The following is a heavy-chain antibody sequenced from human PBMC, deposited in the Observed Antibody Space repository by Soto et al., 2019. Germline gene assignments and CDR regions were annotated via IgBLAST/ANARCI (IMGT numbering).Heavy chain of an antibody. J-gene: IGHJ3*02. CDR2: ISAYNGNT. CDR3: ARSPLGTVVVVAVPLADI. Sequence: GASVKVSCKASGYTLTSYGISWVRQAPGQGLEWMGWISAYNGNTNYAQKLQGRVTMTTDTSTSTAYMELRSLRSDDTAVYYCARSPLGTVVVVAVPLADIWGQGTMVTVSS. D-gene: IGHD2-15*01. CDR1: GYTLTSYG. V-gene: IGHV1-18*04.